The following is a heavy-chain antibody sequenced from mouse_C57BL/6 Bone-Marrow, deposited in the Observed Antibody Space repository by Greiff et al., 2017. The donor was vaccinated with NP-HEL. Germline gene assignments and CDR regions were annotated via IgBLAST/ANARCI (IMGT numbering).Heavy chain of an antibody. Sequence: VKLVESGPGLVAPSQSLSITCTVSGFSLTSYAISWVRQPPGKGLEWLGVIWTGGGTNYNSALKSRLSISKDNSKSQVFLKMNSLQTDDTARYYCARKAIYDGYYYAMDYWGQGTSVTVSS. J-gene: IGHJ4*01. D-gene: IGHD2-3*01. CDR3: ARKAIYDGYYYAMDY. CDR1: GFSLTSYA. V-gene: IGHV2-9-1*01. CDR2: IWTGGGT.